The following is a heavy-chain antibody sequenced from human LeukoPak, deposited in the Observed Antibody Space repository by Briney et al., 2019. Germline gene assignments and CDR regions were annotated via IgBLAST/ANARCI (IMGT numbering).Heavy chain of an antibody. V-gene: IGHV3-23*01. CDR2: ISGSGGST. Sequence: PGGSLRLSCAASGFTFSSYGMSWVRQAPGKGLERVSAISGSGGSTYYADSVMGRFTISKDNSKNTLYLQMNSLRAEDTAVYYCAKDYDILTGYSPGAFDIWGQGTMVTVSS. D-gene: IGHD3-9*01. CDR1: GFTFSSYG. CDR3: AKDYDILTGYSPGAFDI. J-gene: IGHJ3*02.